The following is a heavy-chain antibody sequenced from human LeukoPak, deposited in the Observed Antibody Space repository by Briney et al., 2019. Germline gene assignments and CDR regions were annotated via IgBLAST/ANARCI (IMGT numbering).Heavy chain of an antibody. CDR3: AGSEYYYDSSGS. Sequence: ASVKVSCKASGYTLTSYYMHWVRQAPGQGLEWMGIINPSGGSTSYAQKFQGRVTMTRDTSTSTVYMELSSLRSEDTAVYYCAGSEYYYDSSGSWGQGTLVTVSS. J-gene: IGHJ4*02. CDR2: INPSGGST. V-gene: IGHV1-46*01. CDR1: GYTLTSYY. D-gene: IGHD3-22*01.